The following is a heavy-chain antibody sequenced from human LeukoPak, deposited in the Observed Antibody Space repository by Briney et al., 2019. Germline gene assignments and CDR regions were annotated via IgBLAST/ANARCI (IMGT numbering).Heavy chain of an antibody. Sequence: SETLSLTCTVSGGTISRNWIRQPPGKGLEWIGCIYYIGSTHCNPSLKSRVTISVDTSKNQFSLKLSSVTAADTAVYYCASRTWAAAYFQHWGQGALVTVSS. D-gene: IGHD1/OR15-1a*01. CDR1: GGTISRN. CDR3: ASRTWAAAYFQH. CDR2: IYYIGST. J-gene: IGHJ1*01. V-gene: IGHV4-59*04.